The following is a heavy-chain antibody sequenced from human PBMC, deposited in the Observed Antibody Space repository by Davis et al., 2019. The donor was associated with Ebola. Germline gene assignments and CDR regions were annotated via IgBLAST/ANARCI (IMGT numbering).Heavy chain of an antibody. V-gene: IGHV1-18*01. Sequence: AASVKVSCKASGYTFTSYGISWVRQAPGQGLEWMGWISAYNGNTNYAQKFQGRVTITRDTSASTAYMELSSLRSEDTAVYYCARDGYYYGSGSYSLSLDYWGQGTLVTVSS. D-gene: IGHD3-10*01. CDR3: ARDGYYYGSGSYSLSLDY. CDR2: ISAYNGNT. J-gene: IGHJ4*02. CDR1: GYTFTSYG.